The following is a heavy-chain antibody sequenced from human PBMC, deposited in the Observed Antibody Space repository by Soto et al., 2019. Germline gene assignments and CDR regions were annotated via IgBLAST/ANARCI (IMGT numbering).Heavy chain of an antibody. Sequence: SETLSLTCTVSGGSVSSGSYYWSWIRQPPGKGLEGIGYIYYSGSTNYNPPLKSRVTVSVDTSKNQFSLKLSSVTDADAAVYYCARDWDSTGGWFDPWGQGTLVTVSS. CDR2: IYYSGST. V-gene: IGHV4-61*01. CDR3: ARDWDSTGGWFDP. CDR1: GGSVSSGSYY. D-gene: IGHD1-26*01. J-gene: IGHJ5*02.